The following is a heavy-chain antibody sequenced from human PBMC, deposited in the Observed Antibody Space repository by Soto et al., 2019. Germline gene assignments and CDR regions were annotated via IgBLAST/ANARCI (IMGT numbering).Heavy chain of an antibody. CDR2: IYYSGST. Sequence: QVQLQESGPGLVKPSETLSLTCTVSGGSMRSYYWSWIRQPPGKGLEWIGYIYYSGSTNYNPSLKSRVTMSVDTSRNQFSLKLTSVTAADTAVYYCAREGSSSWSGDYGMDVW. CDR3: AREGSSSWSGDYGMDV. D-gene: IGHD6-13*01. J-gene: IGHJ6*01. V-gene: IGHV4-59*01. CDR1: GGSMRSYY.